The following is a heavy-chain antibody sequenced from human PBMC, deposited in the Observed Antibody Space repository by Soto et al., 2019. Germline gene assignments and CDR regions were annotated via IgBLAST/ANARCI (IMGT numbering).Heavy chain of an antibody. CDR3: ARASRGLYDAFDI. CDR1: GYTFTGYY. Sequence: ASVKVSCKASGYTFTGYYMHWVRQAPGQGLEWMGWINPNSGGTNYAQKFQGWVTMTRDTSISTAYMELSRLRSDDTAVYYCARASRGLYDAFDIWGQGTMVTVS. J-gene: IGHJ3*02. D-gene: IGHD2-2*02. CDR2: INPNSGGT. V-gene: IGHV1-2*04.